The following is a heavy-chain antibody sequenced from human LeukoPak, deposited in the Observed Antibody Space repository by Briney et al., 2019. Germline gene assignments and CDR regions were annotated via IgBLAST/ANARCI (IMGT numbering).Heavy chain of an antibody. Sequence: SETLSLTCAVYGGSFSGYYWSWIRQPPGKGLEWIGEINHSGSTIYNPALKSRVTISVDTSKNQFSLKLSSVTAADTAVYYCARDVDTPMVDAFDIWGQGTMVTVSS. CDR3: ARDVDTPMVDAFDI. CDR2: INHSGST. D-gene: IGHD5-18*01. J-gene: IGHJ3*02. V-gene: IGHV4-34*01. CDR1: GGSFSGYY.